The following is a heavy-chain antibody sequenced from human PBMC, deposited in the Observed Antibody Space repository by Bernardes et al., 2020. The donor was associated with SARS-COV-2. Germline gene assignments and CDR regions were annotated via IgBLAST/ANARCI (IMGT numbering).Heavy chain of an antibody. CDR3: ARRRFNSSWYRY. D-gene: IGHD6-13*01. CDR1: GGSFSAYN. V-gene: IGHV4-34*01. Sequence: SETLSLTCAVYGGSFSAYNWTWIRQPPGKGLEWIGEINPSGSTNYNPSLKSRITISVDTSKNQFSLKLTSVTAADTAVYYCARRRFNSSWYRYWGQGTLVTVSS. CDR2: INPSGST. J-gene: IGHJ4*02.